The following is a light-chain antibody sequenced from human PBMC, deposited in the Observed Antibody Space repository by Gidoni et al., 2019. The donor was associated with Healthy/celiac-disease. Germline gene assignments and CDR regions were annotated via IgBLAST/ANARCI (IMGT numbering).Light chain of an antibody. CDR2: GAS. CDR3: QQYNNWPPRT. J-gene: IGKJ1*01. Sequence: EIVMTQSPATLSVSPGERATLSCRASQSVSSNLAWYQRKPGQAPRLLIYGASTRATGIPARFSGSGSGTEFTLTISSLQSEDFAVYYCQQYNNWPPRTFXQXTKVEIK. CDR1: QSVSSN. V-gene: IGKV3-15*01.